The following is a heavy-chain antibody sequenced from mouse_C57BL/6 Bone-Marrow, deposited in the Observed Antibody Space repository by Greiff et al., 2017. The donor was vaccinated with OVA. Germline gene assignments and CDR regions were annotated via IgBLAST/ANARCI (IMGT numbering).Heavy chain of an antibody. Sequence: EVQLQQSGPELVKPGASVKISCKASGYTFTDYYMNWVKQSHGKSLEWIGDINPNNGGTSYNQKFKGKATLTVDKSSSTAYMELRSLTSEDSAVYYCARDSNYFDYWGQGTTLTVSS. D-gene: IGHD2-5*01. V-gene: IGHV1-26*01. CDR2: INPNNGGT. J-gene: IGHJ2*01. CDR1: GYTFTDYY. CDR3: ARDSNYFDY.